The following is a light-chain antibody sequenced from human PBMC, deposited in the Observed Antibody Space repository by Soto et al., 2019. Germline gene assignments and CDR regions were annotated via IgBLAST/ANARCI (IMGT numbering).Light chain of an antibody. J-gene: IGKJ5*01. Sequence: EIVLTQSPGTLSLSPGERATLSCRASQTVSSSSLGWYQQKPGQAPRLLIYGASNRATGIPDRFSGSGFGTDFTLTISRLEPEDFAVFYCQQYGTSPLTFGQGTRLEIK. CDR2: GAS. CDR1: QTVSSSS. CDR3: QQYGTSPLT. V-gene: IGKV3-20*01.